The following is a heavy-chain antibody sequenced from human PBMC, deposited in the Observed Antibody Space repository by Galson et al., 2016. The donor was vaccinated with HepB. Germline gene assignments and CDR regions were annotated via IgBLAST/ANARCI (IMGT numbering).Heavy chain of an antibody. CDR3: ARVPLERRGPGYFHH. CDR1: GGSISSGDYY. V-gene: IGHV4-31*03. J-gene: IGHJ4*02. Sequence: LSLTCIVSGGSISSGDYYWSWIRQHPGKGLEWIGHIYYSGSTYHNPSLKSRLTISVDTSKNQFSLKLSSVTAADTAVYYCARVPLERRGPGYFHHWGQGTLVTVSS. CDR2: IYYSGST. D-gene: IGHD1-1*01.